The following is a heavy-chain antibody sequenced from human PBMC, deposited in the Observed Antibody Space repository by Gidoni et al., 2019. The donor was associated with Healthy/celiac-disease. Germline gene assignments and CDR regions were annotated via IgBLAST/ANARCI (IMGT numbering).Heavy chain of an antibody. CDR3: ARAGSQLLWFGEVLYGPRNWFDP. D-gene: IGHD3-10*01. V-gene: IGHV1-2*02. J-gene: IGHJ5*02. CDR2: INPNSGGP. Sequence: QVQLVQSGAEVKKPGASVKVSCKASGYTFTGYYMHWGRQAPGQGLEWMGWINPNSGGPNYAQKVQGRVTMTRDTSISTAYMELSRLRSDDTAVYYCARAGSQLLWFGEVLYGPRNWFDPWGQGTLVTVSS. CDR1: GYTFTGYY.